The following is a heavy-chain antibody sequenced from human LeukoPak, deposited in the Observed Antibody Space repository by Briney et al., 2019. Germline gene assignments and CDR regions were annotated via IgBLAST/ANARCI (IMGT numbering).Heavy chain of an antibody. CDR3: ARGRYSSSWSNLRPFDY. D-gene: IGHD6-13*01. V-gene: IGHV4-34*01. CDR1: GGSFSGYY. CDR2: INHSGST. J-gene: IGHJ4*02. Sequence: SETLSLTCAVYGGSFSGYYWGWIRQPPGKGLEWIGEINHSGSTNYNPSLKSRVTISVDTSKNQFSLKLSSVTAADTAVYYCARGRYSSSWSNLRPFDYWGQGTLVTVSS.